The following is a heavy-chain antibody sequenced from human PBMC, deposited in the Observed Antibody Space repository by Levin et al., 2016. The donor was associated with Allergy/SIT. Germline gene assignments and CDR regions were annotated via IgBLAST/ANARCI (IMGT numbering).Heavy chain of an antibody. Sequence: GGSLRLSCAASGFSFSTHAMSWVRQAPGRGLEWVSGISASGGSTYYADSVKGRSDISRDNSKNTVYLQMDSLTVDDTAVYYCVKGGQWELLWGDYWGQGTQVTV. CDR1: GFSFSTHA. CDR2: ISASGGST. CDR3: VKGGQWELLWGDY. V-gene: IGHV3-23*01. D-gene: IGHD1-26*01. J-gene: IGHJ4*02.